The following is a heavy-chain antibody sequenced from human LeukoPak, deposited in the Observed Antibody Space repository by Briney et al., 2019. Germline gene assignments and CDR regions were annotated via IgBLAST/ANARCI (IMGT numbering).Heavy chain of an antibody. D-gene: IGHD6-13*01. V-gene: IGHV3-30*02. CDR1: GFTFSSYG. Sequence: GGSLRLSCAASGFTFSSYGMHWVRQAPGKGLEWVAFIRYDGSNKYYADSVKGRFTISRDNSKNTLYLHVNSLRPEDTAVYYCARERASWSLNWFDPWGQGTLVTVSS. CDR3: ARERASWSLNWFDP. J-gene: IGHJ5*02. CDR2: IRYDGSNK.